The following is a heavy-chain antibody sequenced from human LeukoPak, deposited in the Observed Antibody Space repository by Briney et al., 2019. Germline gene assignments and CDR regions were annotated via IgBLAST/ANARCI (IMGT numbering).Heavy chain of an antibody. CDR3: CRTPIVGAPGPFDY. V-gene: IGHV3-33*01. D-gene: IGHD1-26*01. Sequence: GGSLRLACAASGFTFSSYGMHWVRQAPGKGPEWVAVIWYDGSNKYYADSVKGRFTISRDNSKNTLYLQMNSLRAEDTAVYYCCRTPIVGAPGPFDYWGQGTLVTVFS. CDR1: GFTFSSYG. CDR2: IWYDGSNK. J-gene: IGHJ4*02.